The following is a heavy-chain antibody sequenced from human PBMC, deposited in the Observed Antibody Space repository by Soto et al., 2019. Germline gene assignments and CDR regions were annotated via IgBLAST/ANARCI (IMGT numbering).Heavy chain of an antibody. D-gene: IGHD1-1*01. Sequence: EVRLVESGGGLVQPGRSLRLSCTVSGITFKDYGMSWFRQAPGKGLEWVAFIRSKTYGGTTEYAASVEGRFILSRDDSKNIPYLEMNSLTTEDTAVYYCTTCDGIQLWYNFEFWGQGTLVTVSS. J-gene: IGHJ4*02. CDR1: GITFKDYG. CDR3: TTCDGIQLWYNFEF. V-gene: IGHV3-49*03. CDR2: IRSKTYGGTT.